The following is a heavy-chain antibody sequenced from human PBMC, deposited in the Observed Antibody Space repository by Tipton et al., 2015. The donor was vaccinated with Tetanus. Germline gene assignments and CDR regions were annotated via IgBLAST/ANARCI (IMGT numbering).Heavy chain of an antibody. CDR2: IYYSGDT. V-gene: IGHV4-39*01. CDR3: AADIATGANRWFDP. J-gene: IGHJ5*02. CDR1: GDSITSSSYY. D-gene: IGHD4/OR15-4a*01. Sequence: TLSLTCSVSGDSITSSSYYWGWIRQPPGKGLEWIGSIYYSGDTYYTPSLKSRLTISVDTSKNQFSLRLTSVTAADTAVYYCAADIATGANRWFDPWGQGTLVTVSS.